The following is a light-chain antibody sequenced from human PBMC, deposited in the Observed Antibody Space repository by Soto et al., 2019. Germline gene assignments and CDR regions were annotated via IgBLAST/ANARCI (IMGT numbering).Light chain of an antibody. CDR1: QSVSSN. Sequence: EIVMTQSPATLSVSPGERATLSCRASQSVSSNLAWYQQKPGQAPRLLIYGASTRATGIPSRFGGSGSGTDFTLTISSLQSEDFAFYYCQQYNLWPQTVGQGTNVEIK. V-gene: IGKV3-15*01. J-gene: IGKJ1*01. CDR3: QQYNLWPQT. CDR2: GAS.